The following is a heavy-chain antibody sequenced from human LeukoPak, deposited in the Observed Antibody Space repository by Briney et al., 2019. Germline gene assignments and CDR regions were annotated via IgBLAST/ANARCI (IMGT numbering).Heavy chain of an antibody. Sequence: LPGGSLRLSCAASGFTFSSYGMHWVRQAPGKGLEWVAFIRYDGSNKYYADSVKGRFTISRDNSKNTLYLQMNSLRAEDTAVYYCAKAGATYYYDSSGYYYFDYWGQGTLVTVSS. D-gene: IGHD3-22*01. V-gene: IGHV3-30*02. CDR3: AKAGATYYYDSSGYYYFDY. CDR1: GFTFSSYG. J-gene: IGHJ4*02. CDR2: IRYDGSNK.